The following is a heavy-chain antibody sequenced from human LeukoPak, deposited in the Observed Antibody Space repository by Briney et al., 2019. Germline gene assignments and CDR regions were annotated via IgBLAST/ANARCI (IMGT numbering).Heavy chain of an antibody. CDR1: GFTFSTYA. D-gene: IGHD5-18*01. Sequence: GGSLRLSCAASGFTFSTYAMSWVRQAPGKGLEWVSAISGSGGSTYYADSVKGRFTISRDNSKNTLFLQMNSLRAEDTALYYCAKGDTAIVYDAFDIWGQGTMVTVSS. CDR3: AKGDTAIVYDAFDI. J-gene: IGHJ3*02. V-gene: IGHV3-23*01. CDR2: ISGSGGST.